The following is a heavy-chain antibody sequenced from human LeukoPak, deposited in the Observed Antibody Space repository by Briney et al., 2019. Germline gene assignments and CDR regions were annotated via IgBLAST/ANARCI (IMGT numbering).Heavy chain of an antibody. CDR3: ARAAGSSWYWGRNWFDP. D-gene: IGHD6-13*01. Sequence: SVRVSFKASGGTFSRYAISWVRQAPGQGVEGMGGIIPIFGTANYAQKFQGRVTITADESTSTAYMELSSLRSEDTAVYYCARAAGSSWYWGRNWFDPWGQGTLVTVSS. J-gene: IGHJ5*02. V-gene: IGHV1-69*13. CDR2: IIPIFGTA. CDR1: GGTFSRYA.